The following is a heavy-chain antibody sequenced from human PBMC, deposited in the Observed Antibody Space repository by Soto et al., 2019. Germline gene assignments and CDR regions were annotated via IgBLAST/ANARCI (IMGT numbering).Heavy chain of an antibody. V-gene: IGHV1-18*01. CDR3: ARGRDGDY. CDR1: GYAFTTYG. J-gene: IGHJ4*02. D-gene: IGHD6-6*01. Sequence: QVHLVQSGAEVKKPGASVKVSCKGSGYAFTTYGITWVRQAPGQGLEWMGWISAHNGNTNYAQKLQGRVTVTRDTSTSTAYMELTSLRSVDTAVYYCARGRDGDYWGQGALVTVSS. CDR2: ISAHNGNT.